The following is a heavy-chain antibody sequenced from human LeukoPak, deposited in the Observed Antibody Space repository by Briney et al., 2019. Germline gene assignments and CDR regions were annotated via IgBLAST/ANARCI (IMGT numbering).Heavy chain of an antibody. V-gene: IGHV4-39*01. D-gene: IGHD5-24*01. CDR3: ARGMGFDP. CDR2: IYYSGST. CDR1: GGSISSSSYY. J-gene: IGHJ5*02. Sequence: PSETLSLTCTVSGGSISSSSYYWGWLRQPPGKGLEWVGSIYYSGSTYYNPSLKRRVTISEDTSKNQFSLKLSSVTAADTAVYYCARGMGFDPWGQGTLVTVSS.